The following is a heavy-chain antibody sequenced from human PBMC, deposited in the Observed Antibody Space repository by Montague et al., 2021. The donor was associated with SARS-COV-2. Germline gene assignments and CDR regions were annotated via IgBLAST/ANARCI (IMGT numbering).Heavy chain of an antibody. V-gene: IGHV4-59*08. J-gene: IGHJ4*02. CDR1: GGSIISYY. Sequence: SETLSLTCTVSGGSIISYYWSCIRQYPGKRLEWIGYIYSTGSSDYNPSLESRVTTSIDMSKNKFSLNLTSVTAADTAVYYCARRGGWPYFDFWGQGTLVTVSS. CDR3: ARRGGWPYFDF. CDR2: IYSTGSS. D-gene: IGHD6-19*01.